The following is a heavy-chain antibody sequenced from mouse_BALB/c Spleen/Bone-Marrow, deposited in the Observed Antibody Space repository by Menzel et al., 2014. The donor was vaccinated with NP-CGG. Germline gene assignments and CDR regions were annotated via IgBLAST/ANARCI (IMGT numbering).Heavy chain of an antibody. Sequence: QVQLQQPGAELVKPGASAKLSCKASGYTFTSYWMHWVKQRPGQGLEWIGEINPSNGRTNYNEKFKSKATLTVDKSSSTAYMQLSSLTSEDSAVYYCASYYGNYAYWGQGTLVTVSA. D-gene: IGHD2-1*01. J-gene: IGHJ3*01. CDR2: INPSNGRT. V-gene: IGHV1S81*02. CDR3: ASYYGNYAY. CDR1: GYTFTSYW.